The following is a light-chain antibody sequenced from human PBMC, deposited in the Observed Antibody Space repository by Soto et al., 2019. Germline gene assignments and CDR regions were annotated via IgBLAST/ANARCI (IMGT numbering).Light chain of an antibody. Sequence: DIQMTQSPSSLSASVGDRVTITCRASQSNTSYLNWYQQKPGKAPKLLIYAASSLQSGVPSRFSGSGSGTDFTLTISSLQREDFATYYCQQSYSTLGLTFGGGTKVEIK. CDR2: AAS. V-gene: IGKV1-39*01. J-gene: IGKJ4*01. CDR1: QSNTSY. CDR3: QQSYSTLGLT.